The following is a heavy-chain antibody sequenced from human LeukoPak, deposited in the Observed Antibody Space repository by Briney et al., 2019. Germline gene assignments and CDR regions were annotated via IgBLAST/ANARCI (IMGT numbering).Heavy chain of an antibody. J-gene: IGHJ4*02. V-gene: IGHV1-46*01. CDR2: INPSGGST. D-gene: IGHD3-22*01. CDR1: GYTFTSYY. CDR3: ARDIGRGYYDSSGYYPDY. Sequence: ASVKVSCKASGYTFTSYYMHWVRQSPGQGLEWMGIINPSGGSTSYAQKFQGRVTMTRDTSTRTVYMELSSLRSDDTAVYYCARDIGRGYYDSSGYYPDYWGQGTLVTVSS.